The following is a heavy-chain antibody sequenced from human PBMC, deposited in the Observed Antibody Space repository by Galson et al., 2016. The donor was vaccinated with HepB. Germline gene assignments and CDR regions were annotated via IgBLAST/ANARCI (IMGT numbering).Heavy chain of an antibody. J-gene: IGHJ4*02. V-gene: IGHV3-53*01. CDR3: ATVNNISGTHY. Sequence: SLRLSCAASGFSVNHNYMTWVRQAPGKGLEWVSLIYSGGNTNYAHSVKGRFTISRDSSKNTLYLQMNSMRTEDTAMYYCATVNNISGTHYWGQGTLVTVSS. CDR1: GFSVNHNY. D-gene: IGHD3-10*01. CDR2: IYSGGNT.